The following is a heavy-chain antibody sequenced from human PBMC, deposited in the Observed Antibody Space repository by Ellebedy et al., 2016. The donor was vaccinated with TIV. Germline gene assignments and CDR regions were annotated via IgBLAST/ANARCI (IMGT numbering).Heavy chain of an antibody. CDR3: ARFRPHCSSNSCYLNAFEW. CDR1: GDSIYSSNFY. CDR2: MSHSGSP. Sequence: SETLSLXCTVSGDSIYSSNFYWGWVRQPPGKGLEWIGSMSHSGSPYYNPSLKSRVTMSVDTSQFSLKLNSVTAADTAVYYCARFRPHCSSNSCYLNAFEWWGQGTMVTVSS. V-gene: IGHV4-39*07. D-gene: IGHD2-2*01. J-gene: IGHJ3*01.